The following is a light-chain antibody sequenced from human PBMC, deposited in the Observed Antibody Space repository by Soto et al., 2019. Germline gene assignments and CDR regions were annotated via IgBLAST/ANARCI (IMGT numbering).Light chain of an antibody. Sequence: QSVLTQPPSASGTPGQRVTISCSGSSSSIGRNSVNWYQQLPGTAPKLLIYSNNQGPSGVPDRFSGSKSGTSASLAINGLQSEDEADYYCATWDDSLNGPVFGGGTKLTVL. CDR2: SNN. J-gene: IGLJ2*01. V-gene: IGLV1-44*01. CDR3: ATWDDSLNGPV. CDR1: SSSIGRNS.